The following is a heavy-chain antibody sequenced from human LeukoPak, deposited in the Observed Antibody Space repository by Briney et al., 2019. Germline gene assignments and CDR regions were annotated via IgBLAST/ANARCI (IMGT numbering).Heavy chain of an antibody. CDR3: TRVVTMVRGVQVGDY. V-gene: IGHV1-18*04. CDR2: ISAYNGNT. Sequence: ASVKVSCKASGYTFTSYGISWVRQAPGQGLEWMGWISAYNGNTNYAQKLQGRVTMTTDTSASTAYMELRSLRSDDTAVYHCTRVVTMVRGVQVGDYWGQGTLVTVSS. D-gene: IGHD3-10*01. CDR1: GYTFTSYG. J-gene: IGHJ4*02.